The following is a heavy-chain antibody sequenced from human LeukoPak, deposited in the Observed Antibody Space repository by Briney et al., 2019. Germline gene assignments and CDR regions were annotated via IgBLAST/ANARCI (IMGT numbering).Heavy chain of an antibody. CDR1: GFTFSSYW. CDR3: ASAYYYRLPD. CDR2: INSDGTT. J-gene: IGHJ4*02. Sequence: GGSLRLSCAASGFTFSSYWMHWVRQAPGNGLVWVSRINSDGTTTYADSVKGRFTISRDNAKNTLYLQMNRLRAEDTALYYCASAYYYRLPDWGQGTLVTVSS. D-gene: IGHD3-10*01. V-gene: IGHV3-74*01.